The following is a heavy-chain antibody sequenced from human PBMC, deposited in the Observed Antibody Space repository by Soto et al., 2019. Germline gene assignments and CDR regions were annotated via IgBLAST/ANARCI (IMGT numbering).Heavy chain of an antibody. V-gene: IGHV4-61*03. Sequence: QVQLQESGPGLVKPSETLSLTCTVSGDSVSSGSYYWSWIRQPPGKGLEWIGFIYYSGSTDYNPSLXVXVXIXXDPSKNHFSLRLSSVTAADTAVYYCASSTMELKVVGVPFDYWGQGTLVTVSS. D-gene: IGHD3-22*01. CDR1: GDSVSSGSYY. CDR3: ASSTMELKVVGVPFDY. J-gene: IGHJ4*02. CDR2: IYYSGST.